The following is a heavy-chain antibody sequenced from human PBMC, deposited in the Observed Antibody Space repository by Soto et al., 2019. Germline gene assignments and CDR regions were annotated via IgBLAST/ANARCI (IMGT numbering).Heavy chain of an antibody. D-gene: IGHD3-22*01. Sequence: GGGLRLSYAASGCTLGNGWIDWVRQAWGKGLEGVGRIKSKIDGGTTDFAAPVKVRFAISRDDSKNMVYLQMNSLKTEDTAIYYCSPDSPITLVIVRFDYWGHGTVVTVSS. V-gene: IGHV3-15*07. CDR2: IKSKIDGGTT. J-gene: IGHJ4*01. CDR3: SPDSPITLVIVRFDY. CDR1: GCTLGNGW.